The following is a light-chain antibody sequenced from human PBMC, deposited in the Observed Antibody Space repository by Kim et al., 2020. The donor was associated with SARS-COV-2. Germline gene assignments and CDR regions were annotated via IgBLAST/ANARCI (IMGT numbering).Light chain of an antibody. Sequence: QSALTQPCSVSGSPGQSVTISCTGTSNDIGSYKFVSWYQQHPGKAPKLIIFDVSERSTGVPDRFSGSQSANTASLTISGLQPEDESDYYCCSYAGSYTFVFGGGTQLTVL. J-gene: IGLJ3*02. V-gene: IGLV2-11*01. CDR1: SNDIGSYKF. CDR2: DVS. CDR3: CSYAGSYTFV.